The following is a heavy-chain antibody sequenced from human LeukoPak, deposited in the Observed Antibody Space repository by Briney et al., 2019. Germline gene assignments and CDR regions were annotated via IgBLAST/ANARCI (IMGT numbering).Heavy chain of an antibody. CDR3: ARPYSYGYTALGFSY. CDR2: ISYDGSNK. Sequence: GGSLRLSCAASGFTFSSYGMHWVRQAPGKGLEWVAVISYDGSNKYYADSVKGRFTISRDNSKNTLYLQMNSLRAEDTAVYYCARPYSYGYTALGFSYWGQGTLVTVSS. J-gene: IGHJ4*02. D-gene: IGHD5-18*01. V-gene: IGHV3-30*03. CDR1: GFTFSSYG.